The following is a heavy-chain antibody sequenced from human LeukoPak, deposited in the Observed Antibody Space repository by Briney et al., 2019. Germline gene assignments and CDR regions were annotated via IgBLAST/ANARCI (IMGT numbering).Heavy chain of an antibody. CDR3: AKGVEDSGIYYYYYMDV. V-gene: IGHV3-23*01. Sequence: GGSLRLSCAASGFTFSSYAMSWVRQAPGKGLEWVSAISGSGGSTYYADSVKGRFTISRDNSKNTLYLQMNGLRAEGTAVYYCAKGVEDSGIYYYYYMDVWGKGTTVTVSS. J-gene: IGHJ6*03. CDR2: ISGSGGST. D-gene: IGHD2-15*01. CDR1: GFTFSSYA.